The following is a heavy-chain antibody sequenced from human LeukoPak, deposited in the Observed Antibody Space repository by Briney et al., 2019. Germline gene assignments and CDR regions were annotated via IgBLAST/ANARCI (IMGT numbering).Heavy chain of an antibody. V-gene: IGHV3-33*01. J-gene: IGHJ6*04. CDR2: IWYDGSNK. Sequence: GRSLRLSCAASGFTFSSYGMHWVRQAPGKGLEWVAAIWYDGSNKYYADSVKGRFTISRDNSKNTLYLQMNSLRAEDTAVYYCARDLGGGGYIYYYYGMDVWGKGTTVTVSS. D-gene: IGHD5-12*01. CDR3: ARDLGGGGYIYYYYGMDV. CDR1: GFTFSSYG.